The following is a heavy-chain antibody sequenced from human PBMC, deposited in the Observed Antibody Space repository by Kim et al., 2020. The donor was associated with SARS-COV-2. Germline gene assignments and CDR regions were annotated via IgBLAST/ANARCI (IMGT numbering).Heavy chain of an antibody. Sequence: SETLSLTCTVSGGSISSYYWSWIRQPPGKGLEWTGYIYYSGSTNYNPSLKSRVTISVDTSKNQFSLKLSSVTAADTAVYYCARAGEQSPLDYWGQGTLVTVSS. J-gene: IGHJ4*02. CDR2: IYYSGST. V-gene: IGHV4-59*01. CDR1: GGSISSYY. CDR3: ARAGEQSPLDY.